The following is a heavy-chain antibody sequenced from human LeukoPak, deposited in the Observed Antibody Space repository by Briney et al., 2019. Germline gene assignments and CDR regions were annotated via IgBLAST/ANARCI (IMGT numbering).Heavy chain of an antibody. CDR1: GFTFSSYS. CDR3: ARGPSGYHNT. Sequence: GGSLRLSCAASGFTFSSYSMNWVRQAPGKGLEWVSSISSSSSYIYYADSVKGRFTISRDNAKNSLYLQMNSLRAENTAVYYCARGPSGYHNTGGQGTLVTVSS. V-gene: IGHV3-21*01. CDR2: ISSSSSYI. J-gene: IGHJ4*02. D-gene: IGHD5-12*01.